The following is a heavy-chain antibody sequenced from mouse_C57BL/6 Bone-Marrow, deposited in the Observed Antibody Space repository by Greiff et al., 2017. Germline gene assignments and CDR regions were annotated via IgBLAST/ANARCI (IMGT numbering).Heavy chain of an antibody. CDR1: GYTFTDYN. CDR3: ARGRLRGFAY. V-gene: IGHV1-22*01. Sequence: EVKLMESGPELVKPGASVKMSCKASGYTFTDYNMHWVKQSHGKSLEWIGYINPNNGGTSYNQKFKGKATLTVNKSSSTAYMELRSRTSEDSAVYYCARGRLRGFAYWGQGTLVTVSA. D-gene: IGHD2-4*01. J-gene: IGHJ3*01. CDR2: INPNNGGT.